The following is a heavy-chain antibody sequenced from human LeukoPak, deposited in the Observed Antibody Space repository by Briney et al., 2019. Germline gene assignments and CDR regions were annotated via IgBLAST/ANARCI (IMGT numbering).Heavy chain of an antibody. CDR1: GGSISSRNYC. CDR3: AREVAGTPWIDN. D-gene: IGHD6-19*01. Sequence: PSETLSLTCTVSGGSISSRNYCWGWIRQPPGKGLEWIGNIYYSGGTYYNPSLKSRVTISVDTSKTQFSLKLSSVTAADTAVYYCAREVAGTPWIDNWGQGTLVTVSS. CDR2: IYYSGGT. J-gene: IGHJ4*02. V-gene: IGHV4-39*02.